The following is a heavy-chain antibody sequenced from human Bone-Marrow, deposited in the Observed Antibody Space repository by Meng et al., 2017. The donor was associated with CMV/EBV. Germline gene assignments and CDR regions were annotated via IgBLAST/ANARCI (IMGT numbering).Heavy chain of an antibody. V-gene: IGHV1-18*01. CDR2: INSYNDEA. CDR1: GYSFSNFG. Sequence: ASVKVSCKASGYSFSNFGIAWVRQAPGQGLEWMGWINSYNDEAFYSHKLQDRLTMTMDTSTDTAYMELRGLRSDDTAVYYCARGRLIAARRANWFDPWGQGPLVTVSS. D-gene: IGHD6-6*01. CDR3: ARGRLIAARRANWFDP. J-gene: IGHJ5*02.